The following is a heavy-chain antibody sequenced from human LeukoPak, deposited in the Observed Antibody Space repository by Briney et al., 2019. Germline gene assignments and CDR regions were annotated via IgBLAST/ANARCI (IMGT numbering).Heavy chain of an antibody. CDR1: GFTVSSNY. D-gene: IGHD2/OR15-2a*01. CDR3: ARRLYIVRGAFDI. Sequence: GGSLRLSCAASGFTVSSNYINWVRQAPGKGLEWVSLIYSGGTTYYADSVKGRFTISRDNSKNTVHLQMNNLRAEDTAMYFCARRLYIVRGAFDIWGQGTMVTVSS. J-gene: IGHJ3*02. V-gene: IGHV3-53*01. CDR2: IYSGGTT.